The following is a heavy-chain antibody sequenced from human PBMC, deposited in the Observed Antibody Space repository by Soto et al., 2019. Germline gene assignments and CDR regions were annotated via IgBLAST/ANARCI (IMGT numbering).Heavy chain of an antibody. CDR1: GFTFSSYE. Sequence: LSLTCAASGFTFSSYEMNWVRQAPGKGLEWVSYISSSGSTIYYADSVKGRFTISRDNAKNSLYLQMNSLRAEDTAVYYCARVGARYDSSGYYLAEYYYGMDVWGQGTTVTVSS. J-gene: IGHJ6*02. CDR2: ISSSGSTI. D-gene: IGHD3-22*01. V-gene: IGHV3-48*03. CDR3: ARVGARYDSSGYYLAEYYYGMDV.